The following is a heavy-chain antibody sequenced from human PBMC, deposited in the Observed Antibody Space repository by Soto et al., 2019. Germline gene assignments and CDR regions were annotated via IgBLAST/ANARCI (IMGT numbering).Heavy chain of an antibody. CDR2: MNPNSGNT. V-gene: IGHV1-8*01. J-gene: IGHJ6*02. Sequence: ASVKVSCKASGYTFTSYDINWVRQATGQGLEWMGWMNPNSGNTGYAQKFQGRVTMTRNTSISTAYMELSSLRSEDTAVYYCARGYDSSGWYYYYYGMDFWGQGTTVTVSS. CDR3: ARGYDSSGWYYYYYGMDF. CDR1: GYTFTSYD. D-gene: IGHD6-19*01.